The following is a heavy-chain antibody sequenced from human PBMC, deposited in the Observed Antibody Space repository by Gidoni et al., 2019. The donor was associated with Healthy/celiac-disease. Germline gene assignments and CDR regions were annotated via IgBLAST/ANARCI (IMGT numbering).Heavy chain of an antibody. CDR1: GGSISSYY. CDR3: ARVTVSSGALDY. D-gene: IGHD3-22*01. CDR2: IYYSGST. J-gene: IGHJ4*02. Sequence: QVQLQESGPGLVKPSETLSLTCTVSGGSISSYYWSWIRQPPGKGLEWIGYIYYSGSTNYNPSLKSRVTISVDTSKNQFSLKLSSVTAADTAVYYCARVTVSSGALDYWGQGTLVTVSS. V-gene: IGHV4-59*01.